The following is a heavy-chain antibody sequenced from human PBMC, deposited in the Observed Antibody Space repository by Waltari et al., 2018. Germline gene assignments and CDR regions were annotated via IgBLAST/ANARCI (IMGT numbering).Heavy chain of an antibody. D-gene: IGHD3-22*01. CDR1: GYSISSGYY. J-gene: IGHJ4*02. Sequence: QVQLQESGPGLVKPSETLSLTCAASGYSISSGYYRGWIRQPPGKGLEWIGSIYHSGSTYYNPSLKSRVTISVDTSKNQFSLKLSSVTAADTAVYYCAVLGAYDSSGYYSWGQGTLVTVSS. CDR3: AVLGAYDSSGYYS. V-gene: IGHV4-38-2*01. CDR2: IYHSGST.